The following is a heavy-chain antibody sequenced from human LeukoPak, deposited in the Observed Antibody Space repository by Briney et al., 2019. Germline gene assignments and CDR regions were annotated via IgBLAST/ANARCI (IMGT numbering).Heavy chain of an antibody. CDR3: ATLMGIVVVPAASYNWFDP. Sequence: SETLSLTVAVHGGSFSGYYWSWIRQPPGKGLEWIGEINHSGSTNYNPPLKSRVTISVDTSKNPFSLKLSSVTAADTAVYYCATLMGIVVVPAASYNWFDPWGQGTLVTVSS. CDR2: INHSGST. D-gene: IGHD2-2*03. J-gene: IGHJ5*02. CDR1: GGSFSGYY. V-gene: IGHV4-34*01.